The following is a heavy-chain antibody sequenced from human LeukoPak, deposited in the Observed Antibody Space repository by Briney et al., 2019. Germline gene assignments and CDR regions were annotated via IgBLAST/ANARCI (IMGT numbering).Heavy chain of an antibody. V-gene: IGHV1-8*02. D-gene: IGHD5-18*01. CDR3: ARGFSGYSYGSEY. CDR2: INPNSGNT. J-gene: IGHJ4*02. Sequence: GASVKVSCKASGYTFTGYYMHWVRQAPGQGLEWMGRINPNSGNTGYAQKFQGRVTMTRNTSISTAYMELSSLRSEDTAVYYCARGFSGYSYGSEYWGQGTLVTVSS. CDR1: GYTFTGYY.